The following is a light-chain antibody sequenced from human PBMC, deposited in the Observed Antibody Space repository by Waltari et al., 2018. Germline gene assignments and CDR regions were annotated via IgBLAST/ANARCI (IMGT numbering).Light chain of an antibody. CDR2: KAS. V-gene: IGKV1-5*03. CDR1: QSISRW. J-gene: IGKJ3*01. Sequence: DIQMTQSPSTVSASVGDRVTITCRASQSISRWLAWYQQKPGKAPKLLIHKASSLQSGVPSRFSGSGSGTEFTLNITSLQPDGFANSFSALFTIGPGTQVGIK. CDR3: ALFT.